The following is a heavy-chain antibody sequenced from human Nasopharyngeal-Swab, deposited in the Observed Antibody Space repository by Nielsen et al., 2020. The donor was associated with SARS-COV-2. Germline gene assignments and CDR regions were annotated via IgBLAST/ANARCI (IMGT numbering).Heavy chain of an antibody. Sequence: GESLKISCKGSGFRFTRYWIGWVRQLPGKGLEWMVIIYPGDSDTRFSPSFQGPVTISANKSISTAYLQWSSLKASETAMYYCARRVGYCSGGSCYFDYWGQGTLVTVSS. CDR1: GFRFTRYW. CDR2: IYPGDSDT. D-gene: IGHD2-15*01. V-gene: IGHV5-51*01. CDR3: ARRVGYCSGGSCYFDY. J-gene: IGHJ4*02.